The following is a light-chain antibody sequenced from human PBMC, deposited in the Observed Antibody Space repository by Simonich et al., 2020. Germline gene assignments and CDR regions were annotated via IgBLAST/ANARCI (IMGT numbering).Light chain of an antibody. V-gene: IGKV4-1*01. CDR2: CAS. CDR3: QQYYSTPIT. J-gene: IGKJ5*01. CDR1: QSVLYSSNNKND. Sequence: DIVMTQSPDSLAVSLGERDTINCKSSQSVLYSSNNKNDLAWYQQKPGQPPKLLIYCASTRESGVPERFRGSGSGTDFTLTISSLQAEDVAVYYCQQYYSTPITFGQGTLLEIK.